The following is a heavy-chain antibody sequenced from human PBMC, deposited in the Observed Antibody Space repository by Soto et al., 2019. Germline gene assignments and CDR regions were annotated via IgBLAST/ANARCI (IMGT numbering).Heavy chain of an antibody. Sequence: QVQLVESGGGVVQPGRSLRLSCAASGFTFSSYAMHWFRQAPGKGLEWVAVISYDGSNKYYADSVKGRFTISRDNYKNTLYLQMNSLRAADTAVYYCERVLGELSSHYYYYGMDVWGQGTTVTVSS. CDR3: ERVLGELSSHYYYYGMDV. CDR1: GFTFSSYA. V-gene: IGHV3-30-3*01. J-gene: IGHJ6*02. CDR2: ISYDGSNK. D-gene: IGHD3-16*02.